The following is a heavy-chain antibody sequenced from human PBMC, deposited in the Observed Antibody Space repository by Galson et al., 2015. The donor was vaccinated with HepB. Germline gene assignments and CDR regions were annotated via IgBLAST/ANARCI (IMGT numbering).Heavy chain of an antibody. J-gene: IGHJ5*02. CDR3: ARDSRATFGEPNWFDP. CDR2: ISASSSTI. CDR1: GFTFSRYN. Sequence: SLRLSCAASGFTFSRYNMNWVRQVPGKGLEWISYISASSSTIEYADSVKGRFTISRDNAKNSLFLQMSSLRDEDTAVYYCARDSRATFGEPNWFDPWGQGTLVTVSS. D-gene: IGHD3-3*01. V-gene: IGHV3-48*02.